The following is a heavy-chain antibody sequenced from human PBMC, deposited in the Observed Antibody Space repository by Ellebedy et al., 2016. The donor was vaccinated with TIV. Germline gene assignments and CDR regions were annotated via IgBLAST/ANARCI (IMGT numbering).Heavy chain of an antibody. CDR2: ISWNSGSI. CDR1: GFTFDDYA. Sequence: GGSLRLXXAASGFTFDDYAMHWVRQAPGKGLEWVSGISWNSGSIGYADSVKGRFTISRDNSKNTLYLQMNSLRAEDTAVYYCAKAQGYPIKSYFDYWGQGTLVTVSS. V-gene: IGHV3-9*01. CDR3: AKAQGYPIKSYFDY. J-gene: IGHJ4*02. D-gene: IGHD2-8*01.